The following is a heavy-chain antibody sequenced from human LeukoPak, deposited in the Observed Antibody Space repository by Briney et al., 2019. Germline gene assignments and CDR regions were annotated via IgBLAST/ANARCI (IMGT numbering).Heavy chain of an antibody. J-gene: IGHJ4*02. Sequence: ASVKVSCKASGYTFTSYYTHWVRQAPGQGLERMGIINPSGGSTSYAQKFQGRVTMTRDMSTSTVYMELSSLRSEDTAVYYCESSEPARARPFDYWGQGTLVTVSS. CDR2: INPSGGST. CDR3: ESSEPARARPFDY. V-gene: IGHV1-46*01. D-gene: IGHD6-6*01. CDR1: GYTFTSYY.